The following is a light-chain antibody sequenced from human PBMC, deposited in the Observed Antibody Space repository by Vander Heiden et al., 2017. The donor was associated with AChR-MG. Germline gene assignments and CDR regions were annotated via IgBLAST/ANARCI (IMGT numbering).Light chain of an antibody. J-gene: IGLJ1*01. V-gene: IGLV2-14*03. CDR2: DVR. CDR1: SSDVGGYNY. CDR3: SSYTSSSTN. Sequence: QSALPQPASVSGSPGQSITISCTGTSSDVGGYNYVSWYQQHPGKAPKLMIYDVRNRPSGVSNRFSGSKSGNTASLTISGLQAEDEADYYCSSYTSSSTNFGTGTKVTVL.